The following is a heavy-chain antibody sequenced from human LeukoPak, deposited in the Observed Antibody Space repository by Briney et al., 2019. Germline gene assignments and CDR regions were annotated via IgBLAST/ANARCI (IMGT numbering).Heavy chain of an antibody. CDR3: AKDLLFPRFGSES. D-gene: IGHD3-10*01. Sequence: GGSLRLSCAASGFTFNKFALSWVRQAPGKGLEWASAISINGDGTYYADSVRGRFTTSRDNSKNTLYLQMNSLKTEDTAVYYCAKDLLFPRFGSESWGQGTLVTVSS. V-gene: IGHV3-23*01. CDR2: ISINGDGT. J-gene: IGHJ5*02. CDR1: GFTFNKFA.